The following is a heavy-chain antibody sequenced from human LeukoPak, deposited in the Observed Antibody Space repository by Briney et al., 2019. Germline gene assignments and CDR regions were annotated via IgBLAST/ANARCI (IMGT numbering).Heavy chain of an antibody. J-gene: IGHJ4*02. Sequence: GGSLTLSCAASGFTFTYYAMSWVRQAPGKGLEWVSTISGTGGSTYYADSVKGRFTISRDNSKNTLYLQMNSLRAEDTAVYYCARLTGRGSFDYWGQGTLVTVSS. CDR3: ARLTGRGSFDY. CDR1: GFTFTYYA. CDR2: ISGTGGST. V-gene: IGHV3-23*01. D-gene: IGHD1-14*01.